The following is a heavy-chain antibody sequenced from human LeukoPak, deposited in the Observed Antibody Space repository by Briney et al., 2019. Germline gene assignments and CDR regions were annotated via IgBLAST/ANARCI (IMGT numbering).Heavy chain of an antibody. CDR2: IDKEKNSYAT. CDR3: TRDSGTYNWLDP. J-gene: IGHJ5*02. V-gene: IGHV3-73*01. D-gene: IGHD1-26*01. Sequence: GGSLRLSCAASGFTFSGSAIHWVRQSFGKGLEWIGHIDKEKNSYATASAYAVSVEGRFTVSRDDSKNMAFLQMSGLKTEDTVLYFCTRDSGTYNWLDPWGQGTLVTVSS. CDR1: GFTFSGSA.